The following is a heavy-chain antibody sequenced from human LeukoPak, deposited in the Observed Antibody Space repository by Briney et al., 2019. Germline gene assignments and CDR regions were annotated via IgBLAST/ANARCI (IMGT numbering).Heavy chain of an antibody. D-gene: IGHD3-9*01. V-gene: IGHV3-48*01. CDR3: ARELRYFDFTLDY. J-gene: IGHJ4*02. CDR1: GFTFSSYS. CDR2: ISSSSSTI. Sequence: GGSLRLSCAASGFTFSSYSMNWVRQAPGKGLEWVSYISSSSSTIYYADSVKGRFTISRDNAKNTLYLQMNSLRAEDTAVYYCARELRYFDFTLDYWGQGTLVTVSS.